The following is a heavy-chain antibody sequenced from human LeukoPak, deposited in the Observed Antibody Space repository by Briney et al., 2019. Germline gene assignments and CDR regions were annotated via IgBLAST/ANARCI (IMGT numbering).Heavy chain of an antibody. CDR3: ARDRRDGGTFDY. Sequence: ASVKVSCKASGYTFTGYYMHWVRQAPGQGLEWMGWIDPNSGGTNYAQKFQGRVTMTRDTSISTAYMELSRLRSDDTAVYYCARDRRDGGTFDYWGQGTLVTVSS. V-gene: IGHV1-2*02. CDR2: IDPNSGGT. J-gene: IGHJ4*02. D-gene: IGHD4-23*01. CDR1: GYTFTGYY.